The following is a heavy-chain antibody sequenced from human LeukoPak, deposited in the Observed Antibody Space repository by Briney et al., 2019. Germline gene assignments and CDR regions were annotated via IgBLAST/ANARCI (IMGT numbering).Heavy chain of an antibody. CDR1: GFTFSSNW. V-gene: IGHV3-74*01. D-gene: IGHD1-26*01. J-gene: IGHJ4*02. CDR3: VRDGVGAPPFDY. Sequence: GGSLRLSCAASGFTFSSNWMHWVRQAPGKGLVWVSRIKGDGSSTSYADSVKGRFTIPRDNAKNTLFLQMNSLRAEDTAVYYCVRDGVGAPPFDYWGQGALVTVSS. CDR2: IKGDGSST.